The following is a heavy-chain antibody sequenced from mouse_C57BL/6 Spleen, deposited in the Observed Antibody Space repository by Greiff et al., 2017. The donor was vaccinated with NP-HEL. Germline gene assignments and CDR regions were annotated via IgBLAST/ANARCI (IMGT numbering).Heavy chain of an antibody. CDR3: TREEGLLRFAY. CDR2: ISSGGDYI. CDR1: GFTFSSYA. Sequence: EVKVVESGEGLVKPGGSLKLSCAASGFTFSSYAMSWVRQTPEKRLEWVAYISSGGDYIYYADTVKGRFTISRDNARNTLYLQMSSLKSEDTAMYYGTREEGLLRFAYWGQGTLVTVSA. D-gene: IGHD2-3*01. V-gene: IGHV5-9-1*02. J-gene: IGHJ3*01.